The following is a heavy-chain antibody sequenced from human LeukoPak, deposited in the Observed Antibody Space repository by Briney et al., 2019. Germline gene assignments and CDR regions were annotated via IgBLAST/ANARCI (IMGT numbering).Heavy chain of an antibody. J-gene: IGHJ4*02. CDR1: GFTFSSYA. D-gene: IGHD2-2*01. CDR2: ISGSGGSP. V-gene: IGHV3-23*01. CDR3: AKSLGYCSSTSCYAVDY. Sequence: GGSLRLSCAASGFTFSSYAMSWVRQAPGKGLEWVSAISGSGGSPYYADSVKGRFTISRDNSKNTLYLQMNSLRAEDTAVYYCAKSLGYCSSTSCYAVDYWGQGTLVTVSS.